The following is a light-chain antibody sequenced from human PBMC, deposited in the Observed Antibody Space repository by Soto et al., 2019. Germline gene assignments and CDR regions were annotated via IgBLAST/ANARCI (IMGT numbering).Light chain of an antibody. Sequence: VLTQSPGTLSLSPGERATLSCRASQSVSSSYLAWYQQKPGQAPRLLFDGASSRATGIPDRFSGIESGTDFTLTISRLETQDSAVYYGQQYGSSPTITFGQGTRLEIK. CDR2: GAS. CDR1: QSVSSSY. CDR3: QQYGSSPTIT. V-gene: IGKV3-20*01. J-gene: IGKJ5*01.